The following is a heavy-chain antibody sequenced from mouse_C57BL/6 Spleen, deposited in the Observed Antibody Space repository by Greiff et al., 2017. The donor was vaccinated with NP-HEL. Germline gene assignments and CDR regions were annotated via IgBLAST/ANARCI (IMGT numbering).Heavy chain of an antibody. CDR3: ARGEKNEYFDY. CDR1: GYTFTSYW. CDR2: IDPSDSYT. Sequence: QVQLQQPGAELVRPGTSVKLSCKASGYTFTSYWMHWVKQRPGQGLEWIGVIDPSDSYTNYNQKFKGKATLTVDTSSSTAYMQLSSLTSEDSAVYYCARGEKNEYFDYWGQGTTLTVSS. J-gene: IGHJ2*01. V-gene: IGHV1-59*01.